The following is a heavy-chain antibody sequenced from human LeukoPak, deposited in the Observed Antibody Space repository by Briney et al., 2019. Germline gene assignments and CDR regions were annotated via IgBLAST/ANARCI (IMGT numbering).Heavy chain of an antibody. V-gene: IGHV1-69*13. D-gene: IGHD2-2*02. J-gene: IGHJ5*02. Sequence: ASVTVSCKASGGTFSIYAISWVRQAPGQGLEWMGGIIPIFGTANYAQKFQGRVTITADESTSTAYMELSSLRSEDTAVYYCARSFSIVVVPAAIGDWFDPWGQGTLVTVSS. CDR1: GGTFSIYA. CDR3: ARSFSIVVVPAAIGDWFDP. CDR2: IIPIFGTA.